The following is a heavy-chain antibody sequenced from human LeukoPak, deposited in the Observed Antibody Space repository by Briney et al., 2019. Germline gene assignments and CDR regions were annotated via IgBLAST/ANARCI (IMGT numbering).Heavy chain of an antibody. CDR3: ATQGPIGSEEGWFDP. V-gene: IGHV4-59*08. D-gene: IGHD5/OR15-5a*01. Sequence: PSETLSLTCTVSGGSISSYYWSWIRQTPGKGLEWIGYIYYSGSTNFNPSLKSRVTISVDTSKNQFSLKLSSVTAADTAMYYCATQGPIGSEEGWFDPWGQGTLVTVSS. CDR1: GGSISSYY. CDR2: IYYSGST. J-gene: IGHJ5*02.